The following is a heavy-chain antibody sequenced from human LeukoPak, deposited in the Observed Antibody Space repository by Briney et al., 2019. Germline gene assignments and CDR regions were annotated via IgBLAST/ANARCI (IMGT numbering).Heavy chain of an antibody. CDR2: ISGSGGST. CDR1: GFTFSSYA. CDR3: AKDTVVRGTYNWFDP. J-gene: IGHJ5*02. Sequence: GGSLRLSCAASGFTFSSYAMSWVRQAPEKGLEWVSAISGSGGSTYYADSVKGRFIISRDNSKNTLYLQMNSLRAEDTAVYYCAKDTVVRGTYNWFDPWGQGTLVTVSS. V-gene: IGHV3-23*01. D-gene: IGHD3-10*01.